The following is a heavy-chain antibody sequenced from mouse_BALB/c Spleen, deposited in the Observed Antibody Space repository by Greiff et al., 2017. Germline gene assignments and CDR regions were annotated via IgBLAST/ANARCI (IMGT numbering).Heavy chain of an antibody. J-gene: IGHJ3*01. CDR2: IDTSDSYT. CDR3: ARWGYGSSQSFAY. V-gene: IGHV1-69*01. Sequence: QVQLQQPGAELVMPGASVKMSCKASGYTFTDYWMHWVKQRPGQGLEWIGAIDTSDSYTSYNQKFKGKATLTVDESSSTAYMQLSSLTSEDSAVYYCARWGYGSSQSFAYWGQGTLVTVSA. D-gene: IGHD1-1*01. CDR1: GYTFTDYW.